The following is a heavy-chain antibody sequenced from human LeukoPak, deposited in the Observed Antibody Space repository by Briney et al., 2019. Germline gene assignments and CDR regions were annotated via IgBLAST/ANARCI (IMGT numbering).Heavy chain of an antibody. CDR3: ASRLWFGDAFDAFDI. CDR1: GFTVSSNY. V-gene: IGHV3-66*01. Sequence: GGSLRLSCAASGFTVSSNYMSWVRQAPGKGLEGVSVIYSGGSTYYADSVKGRFTISRDNSKNTLYLQMNSLRAEDTAVYYCASRLWFGDAFDAFDIWGQGTMVTVSS. CDR2: IYSGGST. D-gene: IGHD3-10*01. J-gene: IGHJ3*02.